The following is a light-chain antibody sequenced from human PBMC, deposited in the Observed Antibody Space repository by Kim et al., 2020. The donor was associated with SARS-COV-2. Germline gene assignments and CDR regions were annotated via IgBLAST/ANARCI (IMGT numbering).Light chain of an antibody. CDR2: GNS. CDR3: QSYDSSLSGSKV. CDR1: SPNIGAGYD. J-gene: IGLJ2*01. V-gene: IGLV1-40*01. Sequence: VTISCTGSSPNIGAGYDVHWDQQLPGTAPKLLSYGNSTRPSGVPDRFSGSKSGTSASLAITGLQAEDEADYYCQSYDSSLSGSKVFGGGTQLTVL.